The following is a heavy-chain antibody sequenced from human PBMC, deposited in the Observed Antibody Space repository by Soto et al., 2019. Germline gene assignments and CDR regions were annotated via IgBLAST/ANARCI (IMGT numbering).Heavy chain of an antibody. CDR2: ISAYNGNT. CDR3: ARDRLKYSSGWFPRAFDY. Sequence: AASVKVSCKASGYTFTSYGISWVRQAPGQGLEWMGWISAYNGNTNYAQKLQGRVTMTTDTSTSTAYMELRSLRSDDTAVYYCARDRLKYSSGWFPRAFDYWGQGTLVTVSS. CDR1: GYTFTSYG. J-gene: IGHJ4*02. D-gene: IGHD6-19*01. V-gene: IGHV1-18*04.